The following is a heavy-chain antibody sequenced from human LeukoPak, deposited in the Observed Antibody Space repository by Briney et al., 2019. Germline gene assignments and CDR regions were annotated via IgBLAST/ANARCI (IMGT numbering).Heavy chain of an antibody. CDR1: GYTFTTYG. D-gene: IGHD3-22*01. V-gene: IGHV1-18*01. J-gene: IGHJ3*02. CDR2: SSPYNSNT. CDR3: ATDPGIVNDAFDI. Sequence: ASVKVSCKASGYTFTTYGISWVRQAPGQGLEWMGWSSPYNSNTNYAQKLRGRVTMTTDTSTSTAYMELRSLRSDDTAVYYCATDPGIVNDAFDIWGQGTMVTVSS.